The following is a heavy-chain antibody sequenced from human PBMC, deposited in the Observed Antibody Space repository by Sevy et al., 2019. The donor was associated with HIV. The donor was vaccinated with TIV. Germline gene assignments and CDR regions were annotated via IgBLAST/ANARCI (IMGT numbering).Heavy chain of an antibody. J-gene: IGHJ4*02. CDR2: IPTTGRTT. CDR3: ARGWPIHF. Sequence: GGSLRLSCAASGFTFANSAMNWVRQVPGKGLERVSTIPTTGRTTFYADSVKGRFTISRDNSMSTLYLQMNSLRAEDTALYYCARGWPIHFWGQGTLVTISS. V-gene: IGHV3-23*01. CDR1: GFTFANSA. D-gene: IGHD3-3*02.